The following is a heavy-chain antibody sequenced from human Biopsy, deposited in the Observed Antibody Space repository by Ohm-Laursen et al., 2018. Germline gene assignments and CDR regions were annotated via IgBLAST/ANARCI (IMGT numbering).Heavy chain of an antibody. Sequence: SLRLSCTASGFTFSKTWMHWVRQAPGKGLEWLAVIWYDGSNKYYGDSVQGRFTISRDNSKNTVYLQMNSLRAEDTAIYYCARDSTINTVTTADYWGQGTLVTVSS. CDR1: GFTFSKTW. V-gene: IGHV3-33*01. D-gene: IGHD4-11*01. CDR3: ARDSTINTVTTADY. CDR2: IWYDGSNK. J-gene: IGHJ4*02.